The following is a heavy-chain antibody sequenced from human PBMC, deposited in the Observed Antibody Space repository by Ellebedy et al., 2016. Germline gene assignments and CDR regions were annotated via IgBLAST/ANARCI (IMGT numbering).Heavy chain of an antibody. CDR3: ARTTGNYDFWSGYYLNYYYCGMDV. CDR1: GYTFTSYG. CDR2: ISAYNGNT. J-gene: IGHJ6*02. Sequence: ASVKVSCKASGYTFTSYGISWVRQAPGQGLEWMGWISAYNGNTNYAQKLQGRVTMTTDTSTSTAYMGLRSLRSDDTAVYYCARTTGNYDFWSGYYLNYYYCGMDVWGQGTTVTVSS. D-gene: IGHD3-3*01. V-gene: IGHV1-18*04.